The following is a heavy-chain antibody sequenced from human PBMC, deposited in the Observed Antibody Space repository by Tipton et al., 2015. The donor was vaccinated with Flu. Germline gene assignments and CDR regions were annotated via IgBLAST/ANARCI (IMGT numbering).Heavy chain of an antibody. CDR2: IIPILGIA. J-gene: IGHJ4*02. D-gene: IGHD2-2*02. Sequence: QSGAEVKKPGSSVKISCKASGDTFSSYTIAWVRQAPGHGLEWMGRIIPILGIANYAQKFQGRVTITADKSTGTIYMELSSLRSEDTAVYYCARGGYCSSTTCYKSYGYWGQGTLVTV. V-gene: IGHV1-69*02. CDR3: ARGGYCSSTTCYKSYGY. CDR1: GDTFSSYT.